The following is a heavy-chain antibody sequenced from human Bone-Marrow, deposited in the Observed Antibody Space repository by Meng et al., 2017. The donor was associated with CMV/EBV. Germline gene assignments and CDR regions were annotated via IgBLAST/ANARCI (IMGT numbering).Heavy chain of an antibody. J-gene: IGHJ4*02. CDR1: GYTFTSYY. CDR3: AAKIDTTYFDY. V-gene: IGHV1-46*01. CDR2: INPNGGST. Sequence: ASVKVSCKTSGYTFTSYYMHWVRQAPGQGLEWMGIINPNGGSTAYAQKFQGRVTMTGDTSTSTIYMELSSLRSEDTAVYFCAAKIDTTYFDYWGQGTLVTAPQ. D-gene: IGHD1-1*01.